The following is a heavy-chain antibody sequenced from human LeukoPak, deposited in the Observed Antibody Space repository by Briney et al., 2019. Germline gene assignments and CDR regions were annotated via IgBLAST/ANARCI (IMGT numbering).Heavy chain of an antibody. CDR3: AREGDSGYLDY. J-gene: IGHJ4*02. D-gene: IGHD5-12*01. CDR1: VFTFSSYA. CDR2: ISYDGSNK. V-gene: IGHV3-30*04. Sequence: VGSLRLSCAASVFTFSSYAMHWVRKASGKGLEGVAVISYDGSNKYYADSMKGRFTISRDNSKNTLYLQMNSLRAEDTAVYYCAREGDSGYLDYWGQGTLVTVSS.